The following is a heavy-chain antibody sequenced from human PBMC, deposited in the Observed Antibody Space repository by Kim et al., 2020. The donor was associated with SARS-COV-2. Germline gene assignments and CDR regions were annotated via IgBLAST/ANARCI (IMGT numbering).Heavy chain of an antibody. J-gene: IGHJ4*02. V-gene: IGHV3-11*06. D-gene: IGHD3-3*01. CDR3: ARDYDDFWSGYSGFDY. Sequence: DSVTGRFTISIDNAKNALYLQMNSLRAEDTAVYYCARDYDDFWSGYSGFDYWGQGTLVTVSS.